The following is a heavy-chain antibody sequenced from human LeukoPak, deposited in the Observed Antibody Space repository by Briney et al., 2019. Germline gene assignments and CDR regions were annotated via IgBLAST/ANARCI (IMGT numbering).Heavy chain of an antibody. Sequence: PSETLSLACAVSGGSISPYYWSWIRQPAGKGLEWIGRIYTSGSTNYNPSLKSRVTMSVDASKNQFSLKLSSVTAADTAVYYCARGASGYYQFDYWGQGTLVTVSS. D-gene: IGHD3-22*01. CDR3: ARGASGYYQFDY. CDR2: IYTSGST. CDR1: GGSISPYY. V-gene: IGHV4-4*07. J-gene: IGHJ4*02.